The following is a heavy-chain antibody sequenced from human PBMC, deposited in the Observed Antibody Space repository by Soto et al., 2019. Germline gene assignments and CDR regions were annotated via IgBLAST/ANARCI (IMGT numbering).Heavy chain of an antibody. V-gene: IGHV4-30-4*01. J-gene: IGHJ4*02. Sequence: ETRSRTGTISRGSISSGNYYWSWIRQPPGKGLEWIGYIYYSGSTYYNPSLKSRVTISVDTSKNQFSLKLSSVTAADTAVYYCARGALGIAAADTDFDYWGPGTVVTVSS. CDR1: RGSISSGNYY. CDR2: IYYSGST. CDR3: ARGALGIAAADTDFDY. D-gene: IGHD6-13*01.